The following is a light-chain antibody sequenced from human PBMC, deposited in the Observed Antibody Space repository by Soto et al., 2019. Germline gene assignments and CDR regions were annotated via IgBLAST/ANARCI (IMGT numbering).Light chain of an antibody. CDR3: QQYNNLPHT. CDR2: GVS. V-gene: IGKV3-15*01. CDR1: QSVSSK. Sequence: EIVMTQSPATLSVSPGERATLSCRASQSVSSKLAWFQQKPGQAPSLLIYGVSTRATGVPVRFSGSGSGTEFPLTSNSLQSEDFAVYYCQQYNNLPHTFGQGTKLEIK. J-gene: IGKJ2*01.